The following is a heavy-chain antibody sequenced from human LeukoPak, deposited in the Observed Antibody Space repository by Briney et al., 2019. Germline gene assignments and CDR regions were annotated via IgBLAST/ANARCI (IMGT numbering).Heavy chain of an antibody. CDR1: GFSFSDYA. CDR3: ARGSQRGAAANYYGMDV. J-gene: IGHJ6*02. D-gene: IGHD2-2*01. Sequence: QPGRSLRLSCAASGFSFSDYAMHWVRQAPGKGLEWVAVILYDGSNKYYADSVKGRFTISRDNSKNTLYLEMNSLRTEDAAVYYCARGSQRGAAANYYGMDVWGQGTTVTVSS. V-gene: IGHV3-30*03. CDR2: ILYDGSNK.